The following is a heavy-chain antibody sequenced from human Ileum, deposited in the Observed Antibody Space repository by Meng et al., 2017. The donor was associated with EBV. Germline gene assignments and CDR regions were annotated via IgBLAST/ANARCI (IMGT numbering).Heavy chain of an antibody. CDR1: GYTFTNYG. CDR3: ARVEVGITSGDY. CDR2: ISAYNGNT. Sequence: QEQLVQSGGEVKKPVASVKVSCKASGYTFTNYGITWVRQAPGQGLEWMGWISAYNGNTNYAQTLQGRVTMTTDTSTSTAYMELGSLRSDDTAVYYCARVEVGITSGDYWGQGTLVTVSS. V-gene: IGHV1-18*01. J-gene: IGHJ4*02. D-gene: IGHD1-26*01.